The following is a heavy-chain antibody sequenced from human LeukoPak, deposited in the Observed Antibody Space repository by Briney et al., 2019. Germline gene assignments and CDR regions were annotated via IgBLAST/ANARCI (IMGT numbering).Heavy chain of an antibody. CDR2: IGGGGNGFTT. CDR3: ARDLVRFGGWYDH. V-gene: IGHV3-23*01. D-gene: IGHD2-15*01. J-gene: IGHJ5*02. CDR1: GFTFDDYA. Sequence: GGSLRLSCAASGFTFDDYAMHWVRQAPGKGLEWVSAIGGGGNGFTTYYGEFMKGRFTISRDNSKNTLYLQMNSLRAEDTAVYYCARDLVRFGGWYDHWGQGTLVTVSS.